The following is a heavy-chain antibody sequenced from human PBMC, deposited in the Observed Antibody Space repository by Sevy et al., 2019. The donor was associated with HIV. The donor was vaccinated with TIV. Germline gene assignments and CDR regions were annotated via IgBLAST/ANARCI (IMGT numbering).Heavy chain of an antibody. CDR3: ARDIAATVTGWCDP. CDR1: GYTFTDYY. D-gene: IGHD6-13*01. J-gene: IGHJ5*02. V-gene: IGHV1-2*02. CDR2: INPKSGGT. Sequence: ASVKVSCKASGYTFTDYYIHWVRQAPGQGLEWLGWINPKSGGTEYAQKFQGRVAMTRDTSISTAYMDLRRLRSDDTALYYCARDIAATVTGWCDPWGPGTLVTVSS.